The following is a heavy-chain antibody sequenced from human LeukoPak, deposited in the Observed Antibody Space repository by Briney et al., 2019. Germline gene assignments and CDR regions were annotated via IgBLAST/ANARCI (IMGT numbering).Heavy chain of an antibody. CDR1: GGSFSGYY. J-gene: IGHJ4*02. Sequence: SETLSLTCAVYGGSFSGYYWSWIRQPPGKGLERIGEINHSGSTNYNPSLKSRVTISVDTSKNQFSLKLSSVTAADTAVYYCARGRARYYYDSSGYYAFDYWGQGTLVTVSS. D-gene: IGHD3-22*01. CDR2: INHSGST. V-gene: IGHV4-34*01. CDR3: ARGRARYYYDSSGYYAFDY.